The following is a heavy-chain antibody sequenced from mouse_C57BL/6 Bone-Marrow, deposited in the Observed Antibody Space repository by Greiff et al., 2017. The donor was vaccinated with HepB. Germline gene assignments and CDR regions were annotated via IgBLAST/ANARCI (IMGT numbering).Heavy chain of an antibody. J-gene: IGHJ2*01. D-gene: IGHD1-1*01. Sequence: QVQLQQPGAELVKPGASVKMSCKASGYTFTSYWITWVKQRPGQGLEWIGDIYPGSGSTNYNEKFKSKATLTVDTSSSTAYMQHSSLTSEDSAVYDGESRGYSGSSYPLFDYWGQGTTLTVSS. CDR2: IYPGSGST. CDR3: ESRGYSGSSYPLFDY. CDR1: GYTFTSYW. V-gene: IGHV1-55*01.